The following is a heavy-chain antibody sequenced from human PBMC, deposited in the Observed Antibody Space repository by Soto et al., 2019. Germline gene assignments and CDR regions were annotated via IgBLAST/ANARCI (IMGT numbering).Heavy chain of an antibody. CDR2: IWYDGSNK. CDR1: GFTFSSYG. D-gene: IGHD2-21*02. Sequence: GGSLRLSCAASGFTFSSYGMHWVRQATGKGLEWVAVIWYDGSNKYYADSVKGRFTISRDNSKNTLYLQMNSLRAEDTAVYYCARDRPGGYYDAFDIWGQGTMVTVSS. CDR3: ARDRPGGYYDAFDI. V-gene: IGHV3-33*01. J-gene: IGHJ3*02.